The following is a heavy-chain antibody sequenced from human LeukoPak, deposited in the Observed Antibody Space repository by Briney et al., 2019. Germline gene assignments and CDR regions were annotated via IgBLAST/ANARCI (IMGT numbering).Heavy chain of an antibody. D-gene: IGHD6-19*01. J-gene: IGHJ4*02. Sequence: SETLSLTCAVSGGSISSSNWWSWVRPPPGKGLEWIGEIYHSGSTNYNPSLKSRVTISVDKSKNQFSLKLSSVTAADTAVYYCARAGYSSGWYLDYWGQGTLVTVSP. CDR1: GGSISSSNW. CDR2: IYHSGST. V-gene: IGHV4-4*02. CDR3: ARAGYSSGWYLDY.